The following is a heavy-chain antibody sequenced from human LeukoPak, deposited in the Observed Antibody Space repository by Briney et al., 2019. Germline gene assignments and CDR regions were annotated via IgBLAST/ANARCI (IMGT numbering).Heavy chain of an antibody. D-gene: IGHD2-21*02. V-gene: IGHV3-30-3*01. Sequence: PGGSLRLSCAASGFTFSSYAMHWVRQAPGKGLEWVAVISYDGSNKYCADSVKGRFTISRDNAKNSLYLQMSSLRDEDTAVYYCARGGTYCGDGCYGTNYWGQGTLVTVSS. CDR2: ISYDGSNK. CDR1: GFTFSSYA. CDR3: ARGGTYCGDGCYGTNY. J-gene: IGHJ4*02.